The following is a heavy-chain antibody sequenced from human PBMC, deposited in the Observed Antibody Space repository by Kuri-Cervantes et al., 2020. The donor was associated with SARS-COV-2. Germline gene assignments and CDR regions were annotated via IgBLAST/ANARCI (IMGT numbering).Heavy chain of an antibody. Sequence: ASVKVSCKASGYTFTSYYMRWVRQAPGQGLEWMGIINPSGGSTSYAQKFQGRVTMTRDTSTSTVYMELSSLRSEDTAVYYCARDGDYSNYGMYYFDYWGQGTLVTVSS. V-gene: IGHV1-46*01. CDR2: INPSGGST. D-gene: IGHD4-11*01. CDR1: GYTFTSYY. J-gene: IGHJ4*02. CDR3: ARDGDYSNYGMYYFDY.